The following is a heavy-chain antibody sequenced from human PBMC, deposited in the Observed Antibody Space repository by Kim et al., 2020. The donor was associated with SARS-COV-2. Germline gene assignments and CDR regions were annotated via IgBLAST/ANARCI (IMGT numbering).Heavy chain of an antibody. D-gene: IGHD4-17*01. J-gene: IGHJ4*02. Sequence: GGSLRLSCAASGFTFSDHYMDWVRQAPGKGLEWVGRTRNKANSYTTEYAASVKGRFTISRDDSKNSLYLQMNSLKTEDTAVYYCARVHRPDYGDPTTFDYWGQGTLVTVSS. CDR3: ARVHRPDYGDPTTFDY. CDR2: TRNKANSYTT. CDR1: GFTFSDHY. V-gene: IGHV3-72*01.